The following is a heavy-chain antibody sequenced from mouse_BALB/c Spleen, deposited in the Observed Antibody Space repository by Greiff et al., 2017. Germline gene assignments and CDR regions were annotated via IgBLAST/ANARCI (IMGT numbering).Heavy chain of an antibody. CDR2: IRLKSNNYAT. J-gene: IGHJ4*01. Sequence: DVKVEESGGGLVHPGGSMKLSCVASGFPFSNYWMNWVRQSPEKGLEWVAEIRLKSNNYATHYAESVKGRFTISRDDSKSSVYLQMNNLRAEDTGIYYCTAVVALYYAMDYWGQGTSVTVSS. V-gene: IGHV6-6*02. CDR1: GFPFSNYW. CDR3: TAVVALYYAMDY. D-gene: IGHD1-1*01.